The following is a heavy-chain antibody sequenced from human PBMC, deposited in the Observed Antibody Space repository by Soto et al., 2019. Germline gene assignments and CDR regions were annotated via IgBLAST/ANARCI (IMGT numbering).Heavy chain of an antibody. Sequence: XETLSVPCTVSGGSISYYYWSWIRQPAGKGLEWLGRRYNSGSNKYNPSLKSRVSMSVDTSKNQFSLKLTSVTAADTAFYYCARDRITMANDAFDIWGQGTMVTV. V-gene: IGHV4-4*07. CDR1: GGSISYYY. J-gene: IGHJ3*02. CDR2: RYNSGSN. CDR3: ARDRITMANDAFDI. D-gene: IGHD3-10*01.